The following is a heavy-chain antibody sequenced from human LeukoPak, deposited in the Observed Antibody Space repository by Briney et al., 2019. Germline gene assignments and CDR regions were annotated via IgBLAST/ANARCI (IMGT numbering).Heavy chain of an antibody. Sequence: SETLTLTCTVSGGSISSYYWSWIRQPAGKGLEWIGRIYTSGSTNYNPSLKSRVTMSVDTSKNQFSRKLSCVTAADTAVYYCASLTSATSTDYWGQGTLVTVSS. CDR3: ASLTSATSTDY. CDR1: GGSISSYY. J-gene: IGHJ4*02. CDR2: IYTSGST. D-gene: IGHD2-2*01. V-gene: IGHV4-4*07.